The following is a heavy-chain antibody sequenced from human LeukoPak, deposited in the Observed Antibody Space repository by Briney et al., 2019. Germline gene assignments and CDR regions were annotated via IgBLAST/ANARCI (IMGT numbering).Heavy chain of an antibody. CDR1: GFVFSKYS. J-gene: IGHJ4*02. Sequence: GGSLRLSCAASGFVFSKYSMNWVRRAPGKGLEWVSAISGSGGSTYYADSVKGRFTISRDNSKNTLYLQMNSLRAEDTAVYYCAKGSGSYLSPLYYFDYWGQGTLVTVSS. CDR2: ISGSGGST. V-gene: IGHV3-23*01. CDR3: AKGSGSYLSPLYYFDY. D-gene: IGHD1-26*01.